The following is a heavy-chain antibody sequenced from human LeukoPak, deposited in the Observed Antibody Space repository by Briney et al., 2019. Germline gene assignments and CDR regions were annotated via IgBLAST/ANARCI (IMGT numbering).Heavy chain of an antibody. CDR3: ARHDGAYYYYMDV. Sequence: PSETLSLTCAVYGGSFSGYYWSWIRQPPGKGLEWIGEINHSGSTNYNPSLKSRVTISVDTSKNQFSLKLSSVTAADTAVYYCARHDGAYYYYMDVWGKGTTVTVSS. J-gene: IGHJ6*03. D-gene: IGHD1-26*01. V-gene: IGHV4-34*01. CDR1: GGSFSGYY. CDR2: INHSGST.